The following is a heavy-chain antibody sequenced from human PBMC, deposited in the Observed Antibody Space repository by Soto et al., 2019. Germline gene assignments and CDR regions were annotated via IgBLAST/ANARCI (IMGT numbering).Heavy chain of an antibody. CDR2: IYYSGST. V-gene: IGHV4-39*01. Sequence: QLQLQESGPGLVKPSETLSLTCTVSGGSISSSSYYWGWIRQPPGKGLEWIGSIYYSGSTYYNPSRKSRVTISVDTSKNQFSLKLSSVTAADTAVYYCARHFSGYFDWLLHFDYWGQGTLVTVSS. CDR1: GGSISSSSYY. J-gene: IGHJ4*02. D-gene: IGHD3-9*01. CDR3: ARHFSGYFDWLLHFDY.